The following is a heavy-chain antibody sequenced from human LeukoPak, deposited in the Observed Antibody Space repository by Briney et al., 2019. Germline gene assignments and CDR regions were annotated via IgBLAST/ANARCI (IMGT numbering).Heavy chain of an antibody. CDR2: IYPGDSDT. CDR3: ARRHYYDSSCYYGMDV. D-gene: IGHD3-22*01. Sequence: GESLKISCKGSGYSFTSYCIGWVRQMPGKGLEWMGIIYPGDSDTRYSPSFQGQVTISADKSISTAYLQWSSLKASDTAMYYCARRHYYDSSCYYGMDVWGQGTTVTVSS. CDR1: GYSFTSYC. V-gene: IGHV5-51*01. J-gene: IGHJ6*02.